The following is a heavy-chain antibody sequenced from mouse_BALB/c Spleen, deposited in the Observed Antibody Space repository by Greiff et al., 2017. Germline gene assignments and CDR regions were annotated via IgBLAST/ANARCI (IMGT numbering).Heavy chain of an antibody. CDR1: GYSITSDYA. Sequence: EVKLQESGPGLVKPSQSLSLTCTVTGYSITSDYAWNWIRQFPGNKLEWMGYISYSGSTSYNPSLKSRISITRDTSKNQFFLQLNSVTTEDTATYYCARGSYDGYYAMDYWGQGTSVTVSS. V-gene: IGHV3-2*02. D-gene: IGHD2-3*01. CDR2: ISYSGST. CDR3: ARGSYDGYYAMDY. J-gene: IGHJ4*01.